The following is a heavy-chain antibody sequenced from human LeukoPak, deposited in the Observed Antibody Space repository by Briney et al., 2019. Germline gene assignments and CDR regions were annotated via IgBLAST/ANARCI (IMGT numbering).Heavy chain of an antibody. V-gene: IGHV4-61*02. CDR3: ARERVYDFWSGYHYFDY. J-gene: IGHJ4*02. CDR2: IYISGST. Sequence: SQTLSLTCTVSGDSISSGSYSWSWIRQPAGKGLEWIGRIYISGSTNYNPSLKSRVTISVDASKKQFSLKLSSVTAADTAVYYCARERVYDFWSGYHYFDYWGQGTLVTVSS. CDR1: GDSISSGSYS. D-gene: IGHD3-3*01.